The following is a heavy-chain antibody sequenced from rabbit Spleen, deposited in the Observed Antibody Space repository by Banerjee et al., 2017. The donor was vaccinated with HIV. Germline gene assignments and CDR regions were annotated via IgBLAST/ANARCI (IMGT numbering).Heavy chain of an antibody. V-gene: IGHV1S40*01. Sequence: QSLEESGGGLVKPGASLTLTCKASGFSFSSGYDMCWVRQAPGKGLEWIGCIGAGTGTTYYASWAKGRFTISKGASTTVTLRMTRLTAADTATYFCARDLDGVIGWNFGWWGPGTLVTVS. CDR1: GFSFSSGYD. D-gene: IGHD1-1*01. CDR2: IGAGTGTT. J-gene: IGHJ4*01. CDR3: ARDLDGVIGWNFGW.